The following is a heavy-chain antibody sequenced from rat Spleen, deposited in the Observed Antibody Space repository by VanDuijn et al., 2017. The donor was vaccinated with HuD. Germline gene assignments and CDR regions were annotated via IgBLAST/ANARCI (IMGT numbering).Heavy chain of an antibody. CDR1: GFTFSNYY. V-gene: IGHV5-27*01. Sequence: EVQLVESGGGLVQPGRSMKLSCAASGFTFSNYYMAWVRQAPGKGLEWVASITNIAGRTNYPDSVKGRFTISRDSAKSTLYLQMDSLRSEDTATYYCTTERYPPFAYWGQGTLVTVSS. CDR3: TTERYPPFAY. CDR2: ITNIAGRT. J-gene: IGHJ3*01. D-gene: IGHD1-5*01.